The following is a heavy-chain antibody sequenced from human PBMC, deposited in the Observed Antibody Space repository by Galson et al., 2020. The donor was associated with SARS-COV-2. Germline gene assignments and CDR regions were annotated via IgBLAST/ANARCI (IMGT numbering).Heavy chain of an antibody. D-gene: IGHD5-18*01. Sequence: GESPKIPCAASGFTFSSYAMHWVRQAPGKGLEWVAVISYDGSNKYYADSVKGRFTISRDNSKNTLYLQMNSLRAEDTAVYYCARGNGYSAPFDYWGQGTLVTVSS. CDR2: ISYDGSNK. CDR3: ARGNGYSAPFDY. CDR1: GFTFSSYA. J-gene: IGHJ4*02. V-gene: IGHV3-30*04.